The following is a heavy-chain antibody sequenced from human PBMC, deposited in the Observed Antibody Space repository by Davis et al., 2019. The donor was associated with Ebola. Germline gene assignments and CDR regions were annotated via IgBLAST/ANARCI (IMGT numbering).Heavy chain of an antibody. Sequence: PSETLSLTCAASGFTFSSYAMHWVRQAPGKGLEWVAVISYDGSNKYYADSVKGRFTISRDNSKNTLYLQMNSLRAEDTAVYYCATSSWRYYYYGMDVWGQGTTVTVSS. V-gene: IGHV3-30-3*01. CDR1: GFTFSSYA. CDR3: ATSSWRYYYYGMDV. CDR2: ISYDGSNK. D-gene: IGHD6-13*01. J-gene: IGHJ6*02.